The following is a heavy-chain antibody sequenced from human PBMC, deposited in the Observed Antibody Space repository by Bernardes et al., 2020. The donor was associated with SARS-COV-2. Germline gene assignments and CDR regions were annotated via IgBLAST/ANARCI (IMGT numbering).Heavy chain of an antibody. CDR1: GYTFTGYY. Sequence: ASVKVSCKASGYTFTGYYMHWVRQAPGQGLEWMGWINPNSGGTNYAQKFQGWVTMTRDTSISTAYMELSRLRSDDTAVYYCARDGPIVVVPAAPLHYYGMDVWGQGTTVTVSS. D-gene: IGHD2-2*01. V-gene: IGHV1-2*04. CDR2: INPNSGGT. CDR3: ARDGPIVVVPAAPLHYYGMDV. J-gene: IGHJ6*02.